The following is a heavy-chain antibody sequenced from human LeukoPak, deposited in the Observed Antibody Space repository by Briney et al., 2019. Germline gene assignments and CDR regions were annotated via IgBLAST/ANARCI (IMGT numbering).Heavy chain of an antibody. CDR3: ARDLWGSGSYYSGAGPMDV. J-gene: IGHJ6*04. CDR1: GGSVSSGSYY. Sequence: SETLSLTYTVSGGSVSSGSYYWSWIRQPPGKGLEWIGYIYYSGSTNYNPSLKSRVTISVDTSKNQFSLKLSSVTAADTAVYYCARDLWGSGSYYSGAGPMDVWGKGTTVTVSS. CDR2: IYYSGST. V-gene: IGHV4-61*01. D-gene: IGHD3-10*01.